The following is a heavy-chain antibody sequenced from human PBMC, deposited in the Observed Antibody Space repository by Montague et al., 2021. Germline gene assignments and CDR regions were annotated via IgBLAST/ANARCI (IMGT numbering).Heavy chain of an antibody. Sequence: SETLSLTCSVSGGSVNGYDWSWIRQPPGTGLAWIGYMRSSGSPNYNPSFKSRLAISIDRSRNQFSLELSFVTAADTAIYFCGRDYWGSIDYWGHGILVTVSS. V-gene: IGHV4-59*02. CDR3: GRDYWGSIDY. J-gene: IGHJ4*01. D-gene: IGHD7-27*01. CDR1: GGSVNGYD. CDR2: MRSSGSP.